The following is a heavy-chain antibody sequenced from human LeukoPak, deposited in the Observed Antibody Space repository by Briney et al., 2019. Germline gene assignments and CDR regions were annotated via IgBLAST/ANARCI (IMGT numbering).Heavy chain of an antibody. CDR3: ARGALDYYYYYGMDV. Sequence: ASVKVSCKASGYTFTSYDINWVRQATGQGLEWKGWMNPNSGNTGYAQKFQGRVTMTRNTSISTAYMELSSLRSEDTAVYYCARGALDYYYYYGMDVWGQGTTVTVSS. CDR1: GYTFTSYD. V-gene: IGHV1-8*01. J-gene: IGHJ6*02. CDR2: MNPNSGNT.